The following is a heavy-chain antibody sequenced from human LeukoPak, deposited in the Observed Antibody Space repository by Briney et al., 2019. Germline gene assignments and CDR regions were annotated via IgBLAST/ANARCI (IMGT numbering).Heavy chain of an antibody. D-gene: IGHD1-26*01. CDR1: GFTFSSYW. CDR3: AREVLDSIVGFDY. Sequence: GGSLRLSCAASGFTFSSYWMHWVRQAPGKGLVWVSRINSDGSSTSYADSVKGRFTISRDNAKNTLYLQMNSLRAEDTAVYYCAREVLDSIVGFDYWGQGTLVTVSS. V-gene: IGHV3-74*01. CDR2: INSDGSST. J-gene: IGHJ4*02.